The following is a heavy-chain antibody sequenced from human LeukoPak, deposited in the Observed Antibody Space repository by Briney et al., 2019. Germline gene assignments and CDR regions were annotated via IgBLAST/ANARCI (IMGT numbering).Heavy chain of an antibody. V-gene: IGHV3-73*01. CDR1: GFTFSGSA. D-gene: IGHD3-3*01. CDR2: IRSKANSYAT. Sequence: QPGGSLRLSCAASGFTFSGSAMHWVRQASGRGLEWVGRIRSKANSYATAYAASVKGRFTISRDDSKNTAYLQMNSLKTEDTAVYYCTRQRTIFGVVSYYMDVWGKGTTVTVSS. CDR3: TRQRTIFGVVSYYMDV. J-gene: IGHJ6*03.